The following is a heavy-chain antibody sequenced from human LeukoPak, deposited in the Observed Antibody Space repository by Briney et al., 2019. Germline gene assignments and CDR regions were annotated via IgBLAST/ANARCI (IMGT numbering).Heavy chain of an antibody. CDR2: ISGDGGST. D-gene: IGHD6-19*01. V-gene: IGHV3-43*02. CDR1: GFTFDDYA. J-gene: IGHJ4*02. Sequence: PGGSLRLSCAASGFTFDDYAMHWVRQAPGKGLEWVSLISGDGGSTYYADSLKGRFTISRGNSKNSLYLQMNSLRTEDTALYYCAKLIGGWYRSGDDYWGQGTLVTVSS. CDR3: AKLIGGWYRSGDDY.